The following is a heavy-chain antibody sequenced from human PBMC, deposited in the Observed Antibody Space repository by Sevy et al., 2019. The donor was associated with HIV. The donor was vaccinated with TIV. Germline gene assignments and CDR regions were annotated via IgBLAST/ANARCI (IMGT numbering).Heavy chain of an antibody. J-gene: IGHJ6*02. CDR1: GYTFTGYY. CDR3: ERYCSSTSCYYYGMDV. V-gene: IGHV1-2*06. CDR2: INPNSGGT. D-gene: IGHD2-2*01. Sequence: ASVKVSCKASGYTFTGYYMHWVRQAPGQGLEWMGRINPNSGGTNYAQKFQGRVTMTRDTSISTAYMELSRLRSDDTAVYYCERYCSSTSCYYYGMDVWGQGTTVTVSS.